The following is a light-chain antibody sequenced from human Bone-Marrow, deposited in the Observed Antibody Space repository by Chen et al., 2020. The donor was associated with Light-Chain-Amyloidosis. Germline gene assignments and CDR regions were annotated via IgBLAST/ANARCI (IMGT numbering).Light chain of an antibody. CDR3: QAWDSSVV. CDR1: KLGVKY. V-gene: IGLV3-1*01. Sequence: SYELPQPPSVSVSPGQTASNTCSGDKLGVKYACWYQHKPGQSPVLVIYQDSKRPSVIPERFSGSNSGNTATLTISGTQAMDEADYYCQAWDSSVVFGGGTKLSVL. J-gene: IGLJ2*01. CDR2: QDS.